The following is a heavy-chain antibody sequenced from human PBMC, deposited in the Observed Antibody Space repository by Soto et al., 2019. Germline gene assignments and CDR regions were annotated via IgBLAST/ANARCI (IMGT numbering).Heavy chain of an antibody. J-gene: IGHJ4*02. CDR2: INNDGSST. Sequence: GESLKISCAASGFTFSGYWMHWVRQAPGKGLVWVSRINNDGSSTNYADSMKGRFTISRDNAKNMLYLQMNSLRVEDTAVYYCARVASGWYFDYWGQGTLVTVSS. D-gene: IGHD6-19*01. V-gene: IGHV3-74*01. CDR3: ARVASGWYFDY. CDR1: GFTFSGYW.